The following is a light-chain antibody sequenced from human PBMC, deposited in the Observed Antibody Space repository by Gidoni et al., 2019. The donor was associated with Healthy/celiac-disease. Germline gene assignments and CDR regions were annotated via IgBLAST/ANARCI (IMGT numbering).Light chain of an antibody. J-gene: IGLJ2*01. CDR1: KLGDKY. Sequence: SYELTQPPSVSVSPGQTASITCSGDKLGDKYACWYQQKPGQSPVLVIYQDSKRPSGSPERFSGSNSGNTATLTISGTQAMDAADYYCQAWDSSTVVFGGGTKLTVL. CDR3: QAWDSSTVV. V-gene: IGLV3-1*01. CDR2: QDS.